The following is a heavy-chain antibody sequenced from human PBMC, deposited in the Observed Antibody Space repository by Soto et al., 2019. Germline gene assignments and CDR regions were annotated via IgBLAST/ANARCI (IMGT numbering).Heavy chain of an antibody. J-gene: IGHJ6*02. CDR2: IYYSGST. D-gene: IGHD1-26*01. CDR3: ARVSPTYYFGNGMDV. Sequence: QVQLQESCPGLVKPSQTLSLTCTVSGGSISSGGYYWSWIRQLPGNGLEWIGYIYYSGSTYYNPSLKTRVTISVDKYKNQFSLKLSAVTDADTAVYYCARVSPTYYFGNGMDVWGQGTTVTVAS. V-gene: IGHV4-31*03. CDR1: GGSISSGGYY.